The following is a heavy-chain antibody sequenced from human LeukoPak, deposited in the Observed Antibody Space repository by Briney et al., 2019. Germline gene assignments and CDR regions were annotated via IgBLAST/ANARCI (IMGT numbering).Heavy chain of an antibody. D-gene: IGHD2-21*02. CDR3: ARRRVVVTAPPRYNWFDP. Sequence: ASVRVSFKASGYTFTGYYMHWVRQAPGQGLEWMGWINPNSGGTNYAQKFQGRVTMTRDTSISTAYMELSSLRSEDTAVYYCARRRVVVTAPPRYNWFDPWGQGTLVTVSS. V-gene: IGHV1-2*02. J-gene: IGHJ5*02. CDR1: GYTFTGYY. CDR2: INPNSGGT.